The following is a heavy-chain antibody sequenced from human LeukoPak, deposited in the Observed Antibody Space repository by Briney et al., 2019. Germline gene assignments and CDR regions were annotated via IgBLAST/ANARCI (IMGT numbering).Heavy chain of an antibody. V-gene: IGHV5-51*01. D-gene: IGHD6-13*01. CDR2: IYPGDSDT. Sequence: GASLKISCKGSGYRFTTYWIAWVRQMPGKGLEWMGIIYPGDSDTRYSPSFQGQVTISADKSISTAYLQWSSLKASDTAMYYCARRGDSSNWPYWGQGTLVTVSS. J-gene: IGHJ4*02. CDR1: GYRFTTYW. CDR3: ARRGDSSNWPY.